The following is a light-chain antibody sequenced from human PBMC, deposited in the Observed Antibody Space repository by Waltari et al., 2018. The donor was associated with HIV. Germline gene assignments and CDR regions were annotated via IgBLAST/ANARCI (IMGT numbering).Light chain of an antibody. Sequence: SYELTQPPSVSVSPGQTARITCSGDALPRKYAFWYQQKSGQAPVLVIYEDSKRPSGIPERFSGSSSGTMATLTISGAQVDYEGDYYCYSTDSSDNDRVLFGGGTNLTVL. J-gene: IGLJ2*01. CDR1: ALPRKY. CDR3: YSTDSSDNDRVL. CDR2: EDS. V-gene: IGLV3-10*01.